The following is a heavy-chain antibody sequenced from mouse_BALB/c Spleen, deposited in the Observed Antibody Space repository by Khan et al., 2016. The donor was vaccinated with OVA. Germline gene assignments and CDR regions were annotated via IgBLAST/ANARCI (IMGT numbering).Heavy chain of an antibody. CDR1: GFSLSRYN. Sequence: QVQLKQSGPGLVAPSQSLSITCTVSGFSLSRYNIHWVRQPPGKGLNWLGVIWGGGGTDYNSTLKSRLSIIKDNSKSQVFLKMNSLQTDDTAMYYCARAYYRYDGYYAMDSWGQGTSVTVSS. J-gene: IGHJ4*01. CDR3: ARAYYRYDGYYAMDS. V-gene: IGHV2-6-4*01. D-gene: IGHD2-14*01. CDR2: IWGGGGT.